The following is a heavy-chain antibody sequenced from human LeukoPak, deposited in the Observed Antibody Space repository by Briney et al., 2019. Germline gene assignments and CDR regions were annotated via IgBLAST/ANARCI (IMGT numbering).Heavy chain of an antibody. J-gene: IGHJ6*02. CDR2: INTNTGNP. V-gene: IGHV7-4-1*02. D-gene: IGHD3-3*01. Sequence: ASVEVSCKASGYTFTSYAMNWVRQAPGQGLEWMGWINTNTGNPTYAQGFTGRFVFSLDTSVSTAYLQISSLKAEDTAVYYRARGPANPPKYDFWSGYYYPGMDVWGQGTTVTVSS. CDR1: GYTFTSYA. CDR3: ARGPANPPKYDFWSGYYYPGMDV.